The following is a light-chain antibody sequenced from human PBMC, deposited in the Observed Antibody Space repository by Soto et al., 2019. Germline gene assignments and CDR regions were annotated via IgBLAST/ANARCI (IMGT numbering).Light chain of an antibody. J-gene: IGKJ5*01. CDR2: DAS. CDR1: QSVSNTY. Sequence: EIVLTQSPGTLSLSPGERATLSCRASQSVSNTYLAWHQQRPGQAPRLLIYDASSRATGIPDRFSGSGSGTDFTLTISRLEPEEFAVYYCKQYGSSSITFGQGTRLEIK. CDR3: KQYGSSSIT. V-gene: IGKV3-20*01.